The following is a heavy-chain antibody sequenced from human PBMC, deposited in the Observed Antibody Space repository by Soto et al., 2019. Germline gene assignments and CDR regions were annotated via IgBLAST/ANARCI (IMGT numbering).Heavy chain of an antibody. CDR1: GFTFSSYA. D-gene: IGHD3-3*01. V-gene: IGHV3-30-3*01. CDR3: ARAPPYYYFWSGHTYYYDVMYV. CDR2: ISYDGSNK. Sequence: GGSLRLSCAGSGFTFSSYAMHWVRQAPGKGLEWVAVISYDGSNKYYADSVKGRFTISRDNSKNTLYLQMNSLRAEDTAVYYCARAPPYYYFWSGHTYYYDVMYVPGQGTTVTGSS. J-gene: IGHJ6*02.